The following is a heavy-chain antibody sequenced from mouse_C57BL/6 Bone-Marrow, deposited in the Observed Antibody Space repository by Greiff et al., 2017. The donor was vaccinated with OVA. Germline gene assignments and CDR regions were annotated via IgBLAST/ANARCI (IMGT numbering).Heavy chain of an antibody. CDR1: GFSLTSYG. V-gene: IGHV2-6*01. CDR3: ASDPIYYGYGFAY. D-gene: IGHD2-2*01. Sequence: VKVVESGPGLVAPSQSLSITCTVSGFSLTSYGVDWVRQSPGKGLEWLGVIWGVGSTNYNSALKSRLSISKDNSKSQVFLKMNSLQTDDAAMYYCASDPIYYGYGFAYWGQGTLVTVSA. CDR2: IWGVGST. J-gene: IGHJ3*01.